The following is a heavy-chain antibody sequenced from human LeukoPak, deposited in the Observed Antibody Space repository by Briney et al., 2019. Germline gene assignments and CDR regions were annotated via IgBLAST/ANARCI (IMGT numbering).Heavy chain of an antibody. J-gene: IGHJ4*02. Sequence: GGSLRLPCAASGFTFSSYSMNWVRQAPGKGLEWVSSISSSSSYIYYADSVKGRFTISRDNAKNSLYLQMNSLRAEDTAVYYCARHDILTGYPSFDYWGQGTLVTVSS. D-gene: IGHD3-9*01. CDR3: ARHDILTGYPSFDY. CDR2: ISSSSSYI. V-gene: IGHV3-21*01. CDR1: GFTFSSYS.